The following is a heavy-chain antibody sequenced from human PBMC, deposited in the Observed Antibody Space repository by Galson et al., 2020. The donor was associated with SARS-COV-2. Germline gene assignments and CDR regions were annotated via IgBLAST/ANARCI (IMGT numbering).Heavy chain of an antibody. D-gene: IGHD4-4*01. CDR2: IGTAGDT. J-gene: IGHJ6*03. CDR3: ARGTTHYYYYYMDV. V-gene: IGHV3-13*01. CDR1: GFTFSSYD. Sequence: GGSLRLSCAASGFTFSSYDMHWVRQATGKGLEWVSAIGTAGDTYYPGSVKGRFTISRENAKNSLYLQINSLRAGDTAVYYCARGTTHYYYYYMDVWGKGTRSPSP.